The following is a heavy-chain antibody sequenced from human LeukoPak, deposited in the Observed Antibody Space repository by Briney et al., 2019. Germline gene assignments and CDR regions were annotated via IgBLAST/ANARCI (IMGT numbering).Heavy chain of an antibody. CDR2: IYSGGNT. CDR3: AREIVGAGYYMDV. Sequence: PGGSLRLSCAASGFTVSNYYMSWVRQAPGKGLEWVSVIYSGGNTYYADSVQGRFTISRDNSKNTLYLQMNSLRAEDTAVYHCAREIVGAGYYMDVWGKGTTVTISS. D-gene: IGHD1-26*01. J-gene: IGHJ6*03. CDR1: GFTVSNYY. V-gene: IGHV3-53*01.